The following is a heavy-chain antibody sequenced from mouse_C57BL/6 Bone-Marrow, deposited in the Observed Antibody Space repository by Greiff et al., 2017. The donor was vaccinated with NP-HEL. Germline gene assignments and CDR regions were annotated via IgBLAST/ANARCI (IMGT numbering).Heavy chain of an antibody. CDR1: GYTFTSYW. D-gene: IGHD1-1*01. Sequence: VKLQQPGAELVKPGASVKLSCKASGYTFTSYWMHWVKQRPGQGLEWIGMIHPNSGGTNYNEKFKSKATLTVDKSSSTAYMQLSSLTSEDSAVYSCAKDFGKSYVWYFEVWGTETTAPVSS. CDR3: AKDFGKSYVWYFEV. J-gene: IGHJ1*03. CDR2: IHPNSGGT. V-gene: IGHV1-64*01.